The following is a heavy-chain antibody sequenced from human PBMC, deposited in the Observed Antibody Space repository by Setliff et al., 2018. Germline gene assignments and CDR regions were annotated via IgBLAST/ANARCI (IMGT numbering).Heavy chain of an antibody. D-gene: IGHD2-21*02. CDR1: GFVFITYA. CDR3: AQTKGFVDGYLDP. CDR2: ISGYYNKT. J-gene: IGHJ5*02. V-gene: IGHV1-18*01. Sequence: ASVKVSCKTSGFVFITYAITWVRQAPGQGLEWMGWISGYYNKTNYAQKFQDSVTMTTDTSTGTAYMELRSLRPDDTAVYYCAQTKGFVDGYLDPWGQGTLVTVSS.